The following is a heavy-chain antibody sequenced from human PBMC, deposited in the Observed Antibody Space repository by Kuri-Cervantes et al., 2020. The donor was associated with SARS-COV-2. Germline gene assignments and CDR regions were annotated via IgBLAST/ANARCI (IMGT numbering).Heavy chain of an antibody. CDR3: ARIAVAGAFDY. Sequence: GPTLVKPTQTLTLTCTFSGFSPSTSGVGVGWIRQPPGKALEWLARIDWDDDKYYSTSLKTRLTISKDTSKNQVVLTMTNMDPVDTATYYCARIAVAGAFDYWGQGTLVTVSS. D-gene: IGHD6-19*01. V-gene: IGHV2-70*11. CDR1: GFSPSTSGVG. CDR2: IDWDDDK. J-gene: IGHJ4*02.